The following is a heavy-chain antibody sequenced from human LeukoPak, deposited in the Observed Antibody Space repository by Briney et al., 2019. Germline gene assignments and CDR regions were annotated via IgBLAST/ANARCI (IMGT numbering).Heavy chain of an antibody. Sequence: PSETLSLTCTVSGGSVSSGSYYCSWIRQPPGKGLEWIGYIYYTGSTNYNPSFTSRVTMSVDTSKNQFSLKLSSVTAADTAVYYCVKNGYTYGPFDYWGQGTQVTVSS. CDR2: IYYTGST. CDR3: VKNGYTYGPFDY. V-gene: IGHV4-61*01. J-gene: IGHJ4*02. CDR1: GGSVSSGSYY. D-gene: IGHD5-18*01.